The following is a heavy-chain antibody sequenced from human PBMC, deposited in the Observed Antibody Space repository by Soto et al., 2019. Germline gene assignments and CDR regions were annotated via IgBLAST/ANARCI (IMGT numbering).Heavy chain of an antibody. J-gene: IGHJ6*02. CDR3: ARMGDVPYYYYGMDV. D-gene: IGHD3-16*01. V-gene: IGHV1-18*01. CDR2: INGYNGNT. Sequence: QVQLVKSGAEVKKPGASVKVSCKASGYTFSRSGISWVRQAPGKGLEWMGWINGYNGNTNYTQKMQGRITMTTDTPTSTAYMELRSLRSDDTAVYYCARMGDVPYYYYGMDVWGQGTTVIVSS. CDR1: GYTFSRSG.